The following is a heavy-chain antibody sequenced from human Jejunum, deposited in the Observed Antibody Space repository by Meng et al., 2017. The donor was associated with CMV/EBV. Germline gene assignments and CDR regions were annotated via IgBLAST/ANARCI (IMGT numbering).Heavy chain of an antibody. J-gene: IGHJ4*02. CDR3: ARDRQVAATMNLDY. CDR1: GFTFSIYT. V-gene: IGHV3-21*01. CDR2: IIGSDNFI. D-gene: IGHD5-12*01. Sequence: SGFTFSIYTMHWVRQSPGKGLEWVSSIIGSDNFIYYADSVKGRFTISRDNAKNSLYLHMDSLRAEDTAVYYCARDRQVAATMNLDYWGRGTMVTVSS.